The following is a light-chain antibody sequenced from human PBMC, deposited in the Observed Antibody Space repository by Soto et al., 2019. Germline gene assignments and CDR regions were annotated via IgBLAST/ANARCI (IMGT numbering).Light chain of an antibody. CDR2: GNS. Sequence: QCLLTQPPPVHGARGQRCNISCTGSISNIGAGYDVHWYQQLPGTAPKLLIYGNSNRPSGVPDRFSGSKSGTSASLAITGLQAEDEADYYCQSYDSSLSEVFGTGTKVTVL. V-gene: IGLV1-40*01. CDR1: ISNIGAGYD. CDR3: QSYDSSLSEV. J-gene: IGLJ1*01.